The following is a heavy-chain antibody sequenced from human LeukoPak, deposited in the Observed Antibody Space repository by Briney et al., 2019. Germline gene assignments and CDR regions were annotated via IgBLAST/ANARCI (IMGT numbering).Heavy chain of an antibody. Sequence: HPGGSLRLSCAASGFTFSTYWMHWVRHAPRKGLVWVSRINSDGTSTTYADSVKGRFTFSRDNAKNTLYLQMNSLRAEDTAVYYCARESVDTAMTQFDYWGQGTLVTVSS. D-gene: IGHD5-18*01. J-gene: IGHJ4*02. CDR2: INSDGTST. CDR3: ARESVDTAMTQFDY. V-gene: IGHV3-74*01. CDR1: GFTFSTYW.